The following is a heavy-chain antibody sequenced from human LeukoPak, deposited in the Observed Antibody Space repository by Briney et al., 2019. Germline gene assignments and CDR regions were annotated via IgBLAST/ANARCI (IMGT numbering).Heavy chain of an antibody. J-gene: IGHJ4*02. V-gene: IGHV1-69*04. D-gene: IGHD3-10*01. CDR1: EGTFSSYG. CDR2: IIPILNIA. Sequence: SVKVSCKASEGTFSSYGIIWVRQAPGQGLEWMGRIIPILNIADYAQKFQGRVTITADTSTSTAYMELSSLRSEDTAVYYCARVAGSSYDYWGQGTLVTVSS. CDR3: ARVAGSSYDY.